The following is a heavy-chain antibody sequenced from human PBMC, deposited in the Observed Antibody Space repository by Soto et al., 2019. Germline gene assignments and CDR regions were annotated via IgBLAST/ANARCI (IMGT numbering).Heavy chain of an antibody. J-gene: IGHJ4*02. CDR2: IDSSGRSR. Sequence: LRLSCVASGFGFSSFEMNWVRQAPGKGLEWVSYIDSSGRSRKLAHSVTGRFTVSRDNAKNTLSLQMNSLRGEDTAVYFCARWGSISGLVTRREFDNWGQGTLVTVSS. CDR1: GFGFSSFE. D-gene: IGHD3-3*01. CDR3: ARWGSISGLVTRREFDN. V-gene: IGHV3-48*03.